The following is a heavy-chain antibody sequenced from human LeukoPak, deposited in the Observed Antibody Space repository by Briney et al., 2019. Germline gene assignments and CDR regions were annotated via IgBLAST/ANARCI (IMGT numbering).Heavy chain of an antibody. Sequence: GRSLRLSCAASGFTFSSYGMHWVRQAPGKGLEWVAVIWYDGSNKYYADSVKGRFTISRDNSKNTLYLQMNSLRAEDTAVYYCARESSSGWFDHWGQGTLVTVSS. D-gene: IGHD6-19*01. V-gene: IGHV3-33*01. CDR1: GFTFSSYG. J-gene: IGHJ5*02. CDR2: IWYDGSNK. CDR3: ARESSSGWFDH.